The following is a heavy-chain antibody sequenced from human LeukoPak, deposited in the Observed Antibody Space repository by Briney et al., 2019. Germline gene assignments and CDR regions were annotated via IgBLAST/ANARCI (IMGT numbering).Heavy chain of an antibody. V-gene: IGHV3-30*02. D-gene: IGHD6-13*01. CDR3: AKDIAAAGGPCAY. CDR1: GFTFSGYD. Sequence: GGSLRLSCAASGFTFSGYDMHWVRQAPGKGLEWVALIRSDGSDKYYADSVKGRFTTSRDNSKNTVFLQMNSLRAEDTAVYYCAKDIAAAGGPCAYWGRGTLVTVSS. J-gene: IGHJ4*02. CDR2: IRSDGSDK.